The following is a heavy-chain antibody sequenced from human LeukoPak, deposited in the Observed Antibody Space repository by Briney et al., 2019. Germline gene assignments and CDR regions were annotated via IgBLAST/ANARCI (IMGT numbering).Heavy chain of an antibody. V-gene: IGHV1-2*02. CDR3: AREGCSGETCYLTWFDP. J-gene: IGHJ5*02. CDR1: GYSFSDLY. Sequence: ASVKVSCKASGYSFSDLYIHWVRQAPGQGLEWMGWITPKSGASNYAQNFQGRVTLTTDTSISTAYMELSRLTSDDTAVYYCAREGCSGETCYLTWFDPWGQGTLVTVSS. D-gene: IGHD2-15*01. CDR2: ITPKSGAS.